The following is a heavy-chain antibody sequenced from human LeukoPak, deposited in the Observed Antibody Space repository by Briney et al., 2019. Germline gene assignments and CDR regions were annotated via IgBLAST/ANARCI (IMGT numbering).Heavy chain of an antibody. CDR3: ARQGVATAIDY. CDR2: ISASGNT. Sequence: PSETLSLTCTVSGGSISNYYWSWIRQPAGKGLKWIGRISASGNTNYNPSLKSRVTMSVDTSMNLFALKLSSVTAADTAVYYCARQGVATAIDYWGQGTLVTVSS. D-gene: IGHD2-21*02. CDR1: GGSISNYY. J-gene: IGHJ4*02. V-gene: IGHV4-4*07.